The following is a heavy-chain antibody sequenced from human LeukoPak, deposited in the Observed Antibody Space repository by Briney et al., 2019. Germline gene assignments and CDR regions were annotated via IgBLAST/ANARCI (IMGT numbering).Heavy chain of an antibody. CDR2: ISGSGGSA. D-gene: IGHD3/OR15-3a*01. J-gene: IGHJ4*02. V-gene: IGHV3-23*01. Sequence: GGSLRLSCTAFKFTFSNYAMSWVRQAPGKGLEWVSVISGSGGSAYYADSVKGRFTISRDNSKDTLFLQMNSLRTEDTAVYYCAKRSNFWTGYLDYWGQGALVTVSS. CDR1: KFTFSNYA. CDR3: AKRSNFWTGYLDY.